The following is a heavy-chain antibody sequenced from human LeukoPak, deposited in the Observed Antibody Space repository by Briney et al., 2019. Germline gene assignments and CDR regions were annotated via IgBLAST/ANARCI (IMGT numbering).Heavy chain of an antibody. V-gene: IGHV3-23*01. Sequence: GGSLRLSCAASGFTFSSSAMSWVRQAPGKGLEWVSSISGSGSGGSTYYADSVKGRFTISRDNSKNTLYLQMNSLRAEDTAVYYCAKDNPYDFWTPPYYFDYWGQGTLVTVSS. CDR2: ISGSGSGGST. CDR1: GFTFSSSA. D-gene: IGHD3-3*01. CDR3: AKDNPYDFWTPPYYFDY. J-gene: IGHJ4*02.